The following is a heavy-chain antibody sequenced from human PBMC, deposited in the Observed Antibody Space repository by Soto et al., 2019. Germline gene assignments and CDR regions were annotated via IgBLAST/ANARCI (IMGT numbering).Heavy chain of an antibody. V-gene: IGHV4-39*01. CDR1: GGSISSSSYY. CDR3: ARHFPNVLLWFGESPYFDY. D-gene: IGHD3-10*01. J-gene: IGHJ4*02. Sequence: SETLSLTCTVSGGSISSSSYYWGWIRQPPGKGLEWIGSIYYSGSTYYNPSLKSRVTISVDTSKNQFSLKLSSVTAADTAVYYCARHFPNVLLWFGESPYFDYWGQGTLVTVSS. CDR2: IYYSGST.